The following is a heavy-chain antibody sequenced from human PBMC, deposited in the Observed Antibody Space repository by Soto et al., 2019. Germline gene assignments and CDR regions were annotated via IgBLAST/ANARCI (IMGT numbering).Heavy chain of an antibody. CDR3: ARHELTVTHVFDY. CDR1: GGFIAGSNYY. V-gene: IGHV4-39*01. CDR2: IYYSGYT. J-gene: IGHJ4*02. Sequence: SETLSLTCTVSGGFIAGSNYYWGWIRQPPGKGLEWIGSIYYSGYTYYNPSIKSRVTISVDTSKNQFSLRLGSVTAAATAVYYCARHELTVTHVFDYCGQGTLVTVSS. D-gene: IGHD4-4*01.